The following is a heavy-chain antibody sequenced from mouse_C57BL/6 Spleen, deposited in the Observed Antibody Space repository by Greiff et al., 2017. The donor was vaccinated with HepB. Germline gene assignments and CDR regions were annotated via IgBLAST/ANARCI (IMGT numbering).Heavy chain of an antibody. CDR1: GFTFSDYY. CDR2: INHDGSST. Sequence: EVKLVESEGGLVQPGSSMKLSCTASGFTFSDYYMAWVRQVPEKGLEWVANINHDGSSTYYLDSLKSRFIISRDNAKNILYLQMSSLKSEDTATYYCARAVDHAMDYWGQGTSVTVSS. CDR3: ARAVDHAMDY. D-gene: IGHD1-1*01. V-gene: IGHV5-16*01. J-gene: IGHJ4*01.